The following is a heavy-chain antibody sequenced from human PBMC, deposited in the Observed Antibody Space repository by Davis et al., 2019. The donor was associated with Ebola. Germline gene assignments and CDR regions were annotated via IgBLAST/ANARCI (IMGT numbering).Heavy chain of an antibody. CDR2: IYSGGST. D-gene: IGHD1-26*01. Sequence: GGSLRLSCAASGFTVSSNYMSWVRQAPGKGLEWVSVIYSGGSTYYADSVKGRFTISRDNSKNTLYLQMNSLRAEDMAVYYCATVSGSYYEGFDYWGQGTLVTVSS. J-gene: IGHJ4*02. CDR3: ATVSGSYYEGFDY. CDR1: GFTVSSNY. V-gene: IGHV3-53*01.